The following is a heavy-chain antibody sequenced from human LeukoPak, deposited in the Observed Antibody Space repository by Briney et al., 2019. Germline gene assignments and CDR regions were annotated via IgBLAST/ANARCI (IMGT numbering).Heavy chain of an antibody. Sequence: SETLSLTCTVSGGSISVSSYYWGWIRQPPGKGLEWIGYIYYSGSTNYNPSLKSRVTISVDTSKNQFSLKLSSVTAADTAVYYCARAFVDTAMGHYYYYGMDVWGQGTTVTVSS. CDR2: IYYSGST. CDR3: ARAFVDTAMGHYYYYGMDV. J-gene: IGHJ6*02. V-gene: IGHV4-61*05. CDR1: GGSISVSSYY. D-gene: IGHD5-18*01.